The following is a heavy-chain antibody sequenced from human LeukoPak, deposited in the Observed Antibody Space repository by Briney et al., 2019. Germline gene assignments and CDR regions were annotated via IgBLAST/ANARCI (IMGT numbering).Heavy chain of an antibody. CDR3: ARLLDNDISGDPDTFDV. D-gene: IGHD3-22*01. V-gene: IGHV4-59*11. CDR1: GGSLSGHY. Sequence: SETLSLTCTVSGGSLSGHYWSWIRQAPGKRLEWIGYVSYTGRTKYNPSLQSRVTISIDTSKSQFSLKLTSVTSADTAVYSCARLLDNDISGDPDTFDVWGQGTTVIVSS. CDR2: VSYTGRT. J-gene: IGHJ3*01.